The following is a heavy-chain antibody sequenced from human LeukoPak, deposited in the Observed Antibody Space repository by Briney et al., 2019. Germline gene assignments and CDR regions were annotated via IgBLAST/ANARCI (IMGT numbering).Heavy chain of an antibody. CDR1: GGSFSGYY. CDR2: INHSGST. CDR3: ARDSPDEHYYDSSGYVAFDI. Sequence: SETLSLTCAVYGGSFSGYYWSWIRQPPGKGLEWIGEINHSGSTNYNPSLTSRAAISVDTSKNQFSLKLSSVTAADTAVYYCARDSPDEHYYDSSGYVAFDIWGQGTMVTVSS. D-gene: IGHD3-22*01. J-gene: IGHJ3*02. V-gene: IGHV4-34*01.